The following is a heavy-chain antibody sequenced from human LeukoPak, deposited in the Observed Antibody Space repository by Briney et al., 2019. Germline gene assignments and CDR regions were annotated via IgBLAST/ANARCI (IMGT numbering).Heavy chain of an antibody. J-gene: IGHJ6*03. V-gene: IGHV3-48*04. CDR2: ISSDGSTI. CDR1: EFIFSSYS. CDR3: ARGDSWNSYYYYFMDV. Sequence: GGSLRLSCAASEFIFSSYSMNWVRQAPGKGLEWVSYISSDGSTIYYADSVKGRLTISRDNAKNSLYPQMNSLRAEDTAVYYCARGDSWNSYYYYFMDVWGKGTTVTVSS. D-gene: IGHD1-7*01.